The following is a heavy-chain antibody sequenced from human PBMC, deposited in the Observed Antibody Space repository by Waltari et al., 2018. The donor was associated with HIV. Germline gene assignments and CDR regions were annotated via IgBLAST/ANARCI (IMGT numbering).Heavy chain of an antibody. CDR1: GFSVSSNY. Sequence: EVQLVESGGGLIQPGGSLRLSCAASGFSVSSNYMSWVRQAPGKGLVGVSVIYSGGSTYYADCVKGRVTIARYNSKNTRYLQRNSLRAEDTAVYYCARGFGCGGDCYYFDYWGQGTLVTVSS. CDR2: IYSGGST. J-gene: IGHJ4*02. D-gene: IGHD2-21*02. V-gene: IGHV3-53*01. CDR3: ARGFGCGGDCYYFDY.